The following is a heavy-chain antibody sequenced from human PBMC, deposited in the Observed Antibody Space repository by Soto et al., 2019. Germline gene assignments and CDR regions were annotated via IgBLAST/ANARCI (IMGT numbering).Heavy chain of an antibody. V-gene: IGHV3-43D*03. Sequence: PEVSLRLSCAASGFTCADDVMDWVRQAPGKVLACVVIISWDGGSKYYAEPVKGRFTISRENSKNSLYLQMIRLRAEDTALYYCAKDSLAAAGKWGDYYFGMDVWGQGTTVTVSS. CDR1: GFTCADDV. D-gene: IGHD6-13*01. J-gene: IGHJ6*02. CDR2: ISWDGGSK. CDR3: AKDSLAAAGKWGDYYFGMDV.